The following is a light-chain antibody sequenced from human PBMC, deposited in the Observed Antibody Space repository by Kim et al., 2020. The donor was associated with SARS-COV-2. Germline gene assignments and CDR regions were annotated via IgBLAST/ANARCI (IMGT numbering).Light chain of an antibody. J-gene: IGLJ2*01. CDR2: KDS. CDR1: ALPNQY. CDR3: QSADSSGTYHVV. Sequence: PGQTARITCSGDALPNQYAYWYQQKPGQAPVLMIYKDSERPSGIPERFSGSSSGTTVTLTISGVQAEDEADYYCQSADSSGTYHVVFGGGTKLTVL. V-gene: IGLV3-25*03.